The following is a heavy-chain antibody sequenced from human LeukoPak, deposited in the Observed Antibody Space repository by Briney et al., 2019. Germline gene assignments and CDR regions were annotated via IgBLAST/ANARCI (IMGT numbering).Heavy chain of an antibody. CDR1: GYTFSNFG. CDR3: ARDGTSTDDY. D-gene: IGHD2-2*01. J-gene: IGHJ4*02. CDR2: ISGNNDNP. V-gene: IGHV1-18*01. Sequence: ASVKVSCKASGYTFSNFGINWVRQAPGQGLEWMGWISGNNDNPNYGQKFQGRFTVTTDSSTNTAYMELRNLRLDDTAVYYCARDGTSTDDYWGQGILVTVSS.